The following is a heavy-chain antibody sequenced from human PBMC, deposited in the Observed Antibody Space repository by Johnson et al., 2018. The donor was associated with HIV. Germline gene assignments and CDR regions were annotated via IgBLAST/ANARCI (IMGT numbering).Heavy chain of an antibody. V-gene: IGHV3-66*02. J-gene: IGHJ3*02. CDR3: ATGGSIGYFDI. CDR2: IYSGGST. CDR1: GFTVSSNY. D-gene: IGHD2-2*03. Sequence: VQLVESGGGLVQPGGSLRLSCAASGFTVSSNYMSWVRQAPGKGLEWVSVIYSGGSTYYADSVKGRFTISRDNYTNTLYLQMNSLRTEDMAVYYCATGGSIGYFDIWGQGTMVTVSS.